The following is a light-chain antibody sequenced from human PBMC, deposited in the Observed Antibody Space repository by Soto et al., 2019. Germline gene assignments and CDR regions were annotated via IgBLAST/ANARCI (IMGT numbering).Light chain of an antibody. CDR2: SDT. CDR1: NIGSKG. V-gene: IGLV3-21*01. Sequence: SYELTQPPSVSVAPGETARISCGGNNIGSKGVHWYQQKPDQAPVLVIYSDTDLPPVIPERFSGSNSANMATLTISRVEAGDEADYYCQVWDSGSAHVLFGGGTKVTVL. J-gene: IGLJ2*01. CDR3: QVWDSGSAHVL.